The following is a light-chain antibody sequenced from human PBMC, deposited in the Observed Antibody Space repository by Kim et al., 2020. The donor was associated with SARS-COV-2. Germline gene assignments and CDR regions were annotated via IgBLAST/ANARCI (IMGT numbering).Light chain of an antibody. Sequence: AAVKLTCTLSRGHSSYAIAWQQQQPEKGPRYLMKLNSDGSHTKGDGIPDRFSGSSSGAERYLTISSLQSEDEADYYCQTWGTGIVVFGGGTQLTVL. CDR1: RGHSSYA. CDR2: LNSDGSH. V-gene: IGLV4-69*01. CDR3: QTWGTGIVV. J-gene: IGLJ2*01.